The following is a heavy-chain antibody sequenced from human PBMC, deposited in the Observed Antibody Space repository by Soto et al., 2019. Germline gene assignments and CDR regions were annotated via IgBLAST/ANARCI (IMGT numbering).Heavy chain of an antibody. D-gene: IGHD2-2*01. J-gene: IGHJ5*02. CDR1: GFSLSTSGVG. CDR2: IYWDDDK. Sequence: QITLKASGPTLVKPTQTLTLTCTFSGFSLSTSGVGVGWIRQPPGKALEWLALIYWDDDKRYRPSLKSRLTITKDTSKHPVVLTMTNMDPVDTATYYCAHRRGCCSTSCTGQYNWFDPWGQGTLVTVSS. V-gene: IGHV2-5*02. CDR3: AHRRGCCSTSCTGQYNWFDP.